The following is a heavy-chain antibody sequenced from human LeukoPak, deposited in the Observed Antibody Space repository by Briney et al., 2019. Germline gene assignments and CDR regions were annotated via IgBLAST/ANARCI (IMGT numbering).Heavy chain of an antibody. J-gene: IGHJ4*02. CDR3: AGGPEAGYSYGEFDY. D-gene: IGHD5-18*01. CDR2: INHSGST. Sequence: SETLSLTCAVYGGSFSGYYWSWIRQPPGKGLEWIGEINHSGSTNYNPSLKSRVTISVDTSKNQFSLKLSSVTAADTAVYNCAGGPEAGYSYGEFDYWGQGTLVTVSS. CDR1: GGSFSGYY. V-gene: IGHV4-34*01.